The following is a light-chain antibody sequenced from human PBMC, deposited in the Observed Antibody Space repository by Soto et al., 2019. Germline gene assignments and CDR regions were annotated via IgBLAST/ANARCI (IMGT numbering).Light chain of an antibody. V-gene: IGKV3-11*01. CDR1: QSVSSF. CDR2: DAS. CDR3: QQRSNWPQLT. Sequence: EIVLTQSPATLSLSPGERATLSCRASQSVSSFLAWFQQKPGQAPRLLIYDASNRATGIPARFSGSGSGTDFTLTISSLEPEDFVVYYCQQRSNWPQLTFGGGTKVEIE. J-gene: IGKJ4*01.